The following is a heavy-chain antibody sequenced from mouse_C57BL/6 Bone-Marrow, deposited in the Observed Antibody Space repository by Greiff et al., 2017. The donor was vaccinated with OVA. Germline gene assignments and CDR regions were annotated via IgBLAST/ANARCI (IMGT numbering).Heavy chain of an antibody. J-gene: IGHJ3*01. D-gene: IGHD1-1*01. Sequence: DVKLVESGGGLVKPGGSLKLSCAASGFTFSDYGMHWVRQAPEKGLEWVAYISSGSSTNYYADTVKGRFTISRDNAKNTLFLQMTSLRSEDTAMYYCARDDHYYGSPFAYWGQGTLVTVSA. CDR1: GFTFSDYG. V-gene: IGHV5-17*01. CDR2: ISSGSSTN. CDR3: ARDDHYYGSPFAY.